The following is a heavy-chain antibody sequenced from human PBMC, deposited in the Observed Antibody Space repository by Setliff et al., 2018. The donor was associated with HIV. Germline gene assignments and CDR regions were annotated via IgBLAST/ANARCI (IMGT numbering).Heavy chain of an antibody. J-gene: IGHJ5*01. D-gene: IGHD3-16*01. CDR2: NYHSGST. V-gene: IGHV4-38-2*02. CDR1: GYSISSGYY. CDR3: ARGGAVSADFDS. Sequence: SETLSLTCTVSGYSISSGYYWGWIRQPPGKGLEWIGSNYHSGSTYYNPSLKSRVTISVDASKNQFSLKLSSVTAADTAGYYCARGGAVSADFDSWGQGTLVTVSS.